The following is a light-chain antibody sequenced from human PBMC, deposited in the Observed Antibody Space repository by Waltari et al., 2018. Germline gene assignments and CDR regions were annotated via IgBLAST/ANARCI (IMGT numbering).Light chain of an antibody. Sequence: QSVLTQPPSVSGAPGQRVTIPCTGSGSTIGAGYDVHWYQQLPRAAPKLLIYGSTSRPLGVPDRFFGSTSGTSASLAITGLQAEDEADYYCQSYDTSLRVVFGGGTKLTVL. CDR3: QSYDTSLRVV. CDR1: GSTIGAGYD. J-gene: IGLJ2*01. CDR2: GST. V-gene: IGLV1-40*01.